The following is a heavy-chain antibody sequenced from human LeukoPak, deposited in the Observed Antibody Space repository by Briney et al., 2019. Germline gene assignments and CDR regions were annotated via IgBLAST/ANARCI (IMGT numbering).Heavy chain of an antibody. CDR1: GGSISSSSYY. CDR3: ARQPYPYYFDY. V-gene: IGHV4-39*01. J-gene: IGHJ4*02. Sequence: SETLSLTCTVSGGSISSSSYYWGWIRQPPGKGLEWIGSIYYSGSTYYNPSLKSRVTISVDTSKNQFSLKLSSVTAADTAVYYCARQPYPYYFDYWGQGTLVTVSS. CDR2: IYYSGST.